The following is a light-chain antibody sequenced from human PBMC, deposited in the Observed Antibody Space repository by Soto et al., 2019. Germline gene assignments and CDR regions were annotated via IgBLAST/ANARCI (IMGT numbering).Light chain of an antibody. CDR2: GAS. CDR3: QQYNDWPLT. Sequence: EIVLTHSPATLSVSPVERAPLXTRASQSVSRNLAWYQQKPGQAPRLLIYGASTRATGIPARFSGSGSGTDFTLTISRLEPEDFAVYYCQQYNDWPLTFGGGTKVDNK. CDR1: QSVSRN. J-gene: IGKJ4*01. V-gene: IGKV3D-15*01.